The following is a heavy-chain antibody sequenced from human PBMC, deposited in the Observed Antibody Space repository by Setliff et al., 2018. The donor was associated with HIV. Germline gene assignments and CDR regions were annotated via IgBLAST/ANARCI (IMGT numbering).Heavy chain of an antibody. CDR1: GFTSDY. V-gene: IGHV1-46*01. Sequence: ASVKVSCKASGFTSDYMHWVRQAPGQGLQWMGVINPTGGSTFYAQTFEGRAIMTRDTSTRTVYMELKSLRADDTAAYYCARSSPLYGRTFDVLDIWGQGTLVTV. J-gene: IGHJ3*02. CDR2: INPTGGST. D-gene: IGHD6-6*01. CDR3: ARSSPLYGRTFDVLDI.